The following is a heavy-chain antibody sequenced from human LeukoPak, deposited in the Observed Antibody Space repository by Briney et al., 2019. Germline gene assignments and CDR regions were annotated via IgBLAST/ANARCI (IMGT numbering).Heavy chain of an antibody. J-gene: IGHJ6*02. V-gene: IGHV3-33*01. CDR3: ARAKSSSSGNYYYGMDV. D-gene: IGHD6-6*01. CDR1: GFTFSSYG. Sequence: GGSLRLSCAASGFTFSSYGMHWVRQAPGKGLEGVAVIWYDGSNKYYADSVKGRFTISRENSKNTLYLKMNSLRAEDTAVYYCARAKSSSSGNYYYGMDVWGQGTTVTVSS. CDR2: IWYDGSNK.